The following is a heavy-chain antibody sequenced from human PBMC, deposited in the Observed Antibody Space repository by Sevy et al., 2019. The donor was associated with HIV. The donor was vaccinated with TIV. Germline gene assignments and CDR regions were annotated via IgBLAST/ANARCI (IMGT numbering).Heavy chain of an antibody. J-gene: IGHJ4*02. Sequence: GGSLRLSCAASGFTVSSNYMSWVRQAPGKGLEWVSVIYSGGSTYYADSVKGRFTITRDNSKNTLYLQMNSLRAEHTAVYYCARDSYYDSSGDFDYWGQGTLVTVSS. CDR3: ARDSYYDSSGDFDY. V-gene: IGHV3-53*01. CDR1: GFTVSSNY. CDR2: IYSGGST. D-gene: IGHD3-22*01.